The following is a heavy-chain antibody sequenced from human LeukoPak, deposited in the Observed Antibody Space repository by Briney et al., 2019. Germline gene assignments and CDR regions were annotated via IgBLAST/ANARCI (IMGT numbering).Heavy chain of an antibody. CDR3: ATSNTRYQLLLDY. Sequence: GGSLRLSCAASGFTFSSYSMNWVRQAPGKGLEWVSSISSSSSYIYYADSVKGRFTISRDNAKNSLYLQMNSLRAEDTAVYYCATSNTRYQLLLDYWGQGTLVTVSS. J-gene: IGHJ4*02. V-gene: IGHV3-21*03. D-gene: IGHD2-2*01. CDR2: ISSSSSYI. CDR1: GFTFSSYS.